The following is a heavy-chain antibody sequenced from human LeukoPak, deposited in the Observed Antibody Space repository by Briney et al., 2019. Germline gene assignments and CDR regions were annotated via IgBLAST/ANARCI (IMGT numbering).Heavy chain of an antibody. V-gene: IGHV3-30*03. D-gene: IGHD1-26*01. J-gene: IGHJ4*02. CDR3: ARMYSGSLDY. CDR2: ISYDGSNK. Sequence: PGRSLRLSCAASGFTFSSYGMHWVRQAPGKGLEWVAVISYDGSNKYYADSVKGRFTISRDNSKNTLYLQMNSLRAEDTAVYYCARMYSGSLDYWGQGTLVTVSS. CDR1: GFTFSSYG.